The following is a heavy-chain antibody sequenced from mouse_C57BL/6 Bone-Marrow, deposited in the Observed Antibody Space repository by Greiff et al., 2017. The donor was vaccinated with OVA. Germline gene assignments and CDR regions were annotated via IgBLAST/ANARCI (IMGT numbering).Heavy chain of an antibody. V-gene: IGHV1-15*01. Sequence: LQESGAELVRPGASVTLSCKASGYTFTDYEMHWVKQTPVHGLEWIGAIDPETGGTAYNQKFKGKAILTADKSSSTAYMELRSLTSEDSAVYYCTSTDYYAMDYWGQGTSVTVSS. J-gene: IGHJ4*01. CDR2: IDPETGGT. CDR3: TSTDYYAMDY. D-gene: IGHD1-1*01. CDR1: GYTFTDYE.